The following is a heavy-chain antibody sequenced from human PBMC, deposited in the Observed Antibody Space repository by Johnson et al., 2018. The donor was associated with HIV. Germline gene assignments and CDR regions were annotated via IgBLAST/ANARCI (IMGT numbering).Heavy chain of an antibody. J-gene: IGHJ3*02. CDR3: AREVDGFDI. Sequence: QVQLVESGGGLVQPGTSLRLSCAASGFSIDDFAMHWVRQAPGKGLEWVAVISYDGSNKYYADSVKGRFTISRDNSKNTLYLHMNSLRAEDTAVYYCAREVDGFDIWGQGTMVTVSS. CDR1: GFSIDDFA. V-gene: IGHV3-30-3*01. CDR2: ISYDGSNK.